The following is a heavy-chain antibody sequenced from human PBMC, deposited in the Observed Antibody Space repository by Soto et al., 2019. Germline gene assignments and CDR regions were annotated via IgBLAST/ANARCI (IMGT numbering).Heavy chain of an antibody. CDR3: ARDFVLVPSALYYYAH. V-gene: IGHV1-46*01. J-gene: IGHJ4*02. D-gene: IGHD2-2*01. CDR2: INPSGGST. Sequence: QVQLVQSGAEVKKPGASVKVSCKASGYTFASFYMHWVRQAPGQGLEWMGTINPSGGSTSSAQRFQGRVTMTRDTSTNTFYMELSSLRSEDTAVYYCARDFVLVPSALYYYAHWGQGTLVTVSS. CDR1: GYTFASFY.